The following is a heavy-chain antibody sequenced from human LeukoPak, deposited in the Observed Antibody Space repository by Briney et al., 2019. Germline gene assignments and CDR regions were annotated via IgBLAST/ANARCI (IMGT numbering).Heavy chain of an antibody. V-gene: IGHV1-2*02. CDR1: GYTFTGHY. Sequence: ASVEVSCKASGYTFTGHYMRWVRQAPGQGLEWMGWINPNSGGTNYAQKFQGRVTMTRDTSISTAYMELSRLRSDDTAVYYCARETQGYCSGGSCYQPRNWFDPWGQGTLVTVSS. CDR2: INPNSGGT. CDR3: ARETQGYCSGGSCYQPRNWFDP. D-gene: IGHD2-15*01. J-gene: IGHJ5*02.